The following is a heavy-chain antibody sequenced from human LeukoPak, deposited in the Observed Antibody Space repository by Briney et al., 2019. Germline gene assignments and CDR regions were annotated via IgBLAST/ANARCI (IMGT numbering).Heavy chain of an antibody. CDR1: GFTFSSYW. Sequence: PGGSLRLSCAASGFTFSSYWMSWVRQAPGKGLEWVANIKQDGSEKYYVDSVKGRFTISRDNAKNSLYLQMHSLRAEDTAVYYCARDPGVDDFWSGYYRSPGYYFDYWGQGTLVTVSS. CDR3: ARDPGVDDFWSGYYRSPGYYFDY. V-gene: IGHV3-7*01. CDR2: IKQDGSEK. D-gene: IGHD3-3*01. J-gene: IGHJ4*02.